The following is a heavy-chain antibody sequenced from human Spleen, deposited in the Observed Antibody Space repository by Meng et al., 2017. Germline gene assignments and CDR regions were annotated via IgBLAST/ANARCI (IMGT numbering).Heavy chain of an antibody. V-gene: IGHV3-53*02. Sequence: EVQLVETGGGLSQPWESLRLSCAASGFIVSSDYMHWLRQAPGKGLEWVSVLYSGGGTYYADSVKGRFTISRDNSKNTVYLQMNSLRAEDTAIYYCARHDWFDPWGQGTLVTVSS. CDR1: GFIVSSDY. J-gene: IGHJ5*02. CDR3: ARHDWFDP. CDR2: LYSGGGT.